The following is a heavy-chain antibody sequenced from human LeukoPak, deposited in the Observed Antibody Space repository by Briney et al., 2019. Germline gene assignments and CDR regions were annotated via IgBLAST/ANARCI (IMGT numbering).Heavy chain of an antibody. CDR3: ARGRNLEWFDY. CDR2: IYYSGST. V-gene: IGHV4-59*01. CDR1: GDSFRSYY. J-gene: IGHJ5*01. D-gene: IGHD3-3*01. Sequence: SETLSLTCTVSGDSFRSYYWSWIRQPPGKGLEWIGYIYYSGSTNHNPSLKSRVTISLDTSKNQFSLQLNSVTAADTAVYYCARGRNLEWFDYWGQGTLVTVSS.